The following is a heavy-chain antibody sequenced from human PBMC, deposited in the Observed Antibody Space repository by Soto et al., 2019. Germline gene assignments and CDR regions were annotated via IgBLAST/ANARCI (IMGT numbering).Heavy chain of an antibody. CDR3: ARDVLYSASLYDD. CDR2: IYSDSDYI. D-gene: IGHD1-26*01. Sequence: GGSLRLSCAASGFTFSRFSMNWLRQAPGKGLEWVSTIYSDSDYIYYADSVKGRFTISRDNGKNSLYLQMNSLRAEDTAVYYCARDVLYSASLYDDWGQGTLVIVSS. J-gene: IGHJ4*02. V-gene: IGHV3-21*01. CDR1: GFTFSRFS.